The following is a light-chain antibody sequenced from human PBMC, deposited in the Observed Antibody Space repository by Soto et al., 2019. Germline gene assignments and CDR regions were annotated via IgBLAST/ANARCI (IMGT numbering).Light chain of an antibody. J-gene: IGKJ3*01. CDR2: AAS. CDR1: QGIRNY. CDR3: QKYNSAPLT. V-gene: IGKV1-27*01. Sequence: DIQMTQSPSSLSASVGDRVTITCRASQGIRNYLAWYQQKPGKVPKLLIYAASTLQSGVPSRFSGSGSGTDFTLTISSLRPEDVGTYYCQKYNSAPLTFGPGTKVDIK.